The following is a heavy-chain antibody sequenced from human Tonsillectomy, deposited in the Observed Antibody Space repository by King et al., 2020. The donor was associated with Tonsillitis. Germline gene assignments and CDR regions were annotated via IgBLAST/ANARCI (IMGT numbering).Heavy chain of an antibody. CDR3: ARGGYYDSSGYYLGFDY. Sequence: VQLVESGGGLVKPGGSLRLSCAASGFTFSDYYMSWIRQAPAKGLEWVSDISSSGSTIYYADSVKGRFTISRDNAKNSLYLQMNSLGVEDTAVYYCARGGYYDSSGYYLGFDYWGQGTLVTVSS. CDR1: GFTFSDYY. CDR2: ISSSGSTI. V-gene: IGHV3-11*01. J-gene: IGHJ4*02. D-gene: IGHD3-22*01.